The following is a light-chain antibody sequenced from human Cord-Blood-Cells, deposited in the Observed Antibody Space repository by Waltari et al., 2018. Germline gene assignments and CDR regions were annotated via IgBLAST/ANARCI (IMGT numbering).Light chain of an antibody. CDR1: SSDVGGHNY. CDR3: SSYTSSSTVV. CDR2: DVS. V-gene: IGLV2-14*01. Sequence: QSALTQPASVSGSPGQSITISCPGTSSDVGGHNYVSWYQQHPGKAPKLMIYDVSKRPSGVSNRFSGSKSGNTASLTISGLQAEDEADYYCSSYTSSSTVVFGGGTKLTVL. J-gene: IGLJ2*01.